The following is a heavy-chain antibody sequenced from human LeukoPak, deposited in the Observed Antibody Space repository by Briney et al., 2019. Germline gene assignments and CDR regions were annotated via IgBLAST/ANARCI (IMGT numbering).Heavy chain of an antibody. D-gene: IGHD2-15*01. Sequence: GGAERLSCVSSGFNYIRYWMSWVREAPGKGVEWMHHIKQDGSETYYVGSLKGRVALSRDNAKSSLYLQMNRLRAEETAVYYCARDSSDCSGGSCRRSALGHWGQGTQVTVCS. CDR2: IKQDGSET. CDR3: ARDSSDCSGGSCRRSALGH. V-gene: IGHV3-7*05. CDR1: GFNYIRYW. J-gene: IGHJ4*02.